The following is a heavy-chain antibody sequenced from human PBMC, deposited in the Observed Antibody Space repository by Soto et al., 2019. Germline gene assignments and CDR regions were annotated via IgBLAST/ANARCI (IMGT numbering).Heavy chain of an antibody. J-gene: IGHJ4*02. Sequence: GESLKIYCKSSGYSFTTYWISWVRQMPGKGLEWMGRIDPSDSYTNYSPSFQGHVTISVDKSITTAYLQWSSLKASDTAMYYCGRHSSSWTEDYWGQGTLVTVPS. CDR2: IDPSDSYT. D-gene: IGHD6-13*01. CDR3: GRHSSSWTEDY. CDR1: GYSFTTYW. V-gene: IGHV5-10-1*01.